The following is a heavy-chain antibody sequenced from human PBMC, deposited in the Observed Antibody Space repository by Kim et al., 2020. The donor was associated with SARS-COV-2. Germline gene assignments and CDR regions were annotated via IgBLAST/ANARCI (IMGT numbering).Heavy chain of an antibody. J-gene: IGHJ4*02. D-gene: IGHD2-2*01. Sequence: GGSLRLSCVASGFTFNTFWMSWVRQAPGKGLEWVASINQDESEKYCVDSVKGRFTISRDNAKRSLYLQINSLRADDTAFYYCARLVRRTFDYWGQGTLVT. CDR3: ARLVRRTFDY. V-gene: IGHV3-7*03. CDR2: INQDESEK. CDR1: GFTFNTFW.